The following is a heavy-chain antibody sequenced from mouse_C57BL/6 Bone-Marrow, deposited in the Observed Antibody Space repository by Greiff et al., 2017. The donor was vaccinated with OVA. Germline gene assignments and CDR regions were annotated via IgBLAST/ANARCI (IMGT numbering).Heavy chain of an antibody. D-gene: IGHD2-4*01. CDR3: ARGGYDYERGTWFAY. V-gene: IGHV1-81*01. Sequence: VQRVESGAELARPGASVKLSCKASGYTFTSYGISWVKQRTGQGLEWIGEIYPRSGNTYYNEKFKGKATLTADKSSSTAYMELRSLTSEDSAVYFCARGGYDYERGTWFAYWGQGTLVTVSA. CDR2: IYPRSGNT. CDR1: GYTFTSYG. J-gene: IGHJ3*01.